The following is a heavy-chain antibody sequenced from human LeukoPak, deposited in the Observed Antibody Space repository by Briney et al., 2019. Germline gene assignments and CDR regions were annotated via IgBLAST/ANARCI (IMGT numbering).Heavy chain of an antibody. CDR3: ARSYSSSSGNWFDP. CDR2: IIPILGIA. CDR1: GGTFSSYA. J-gene: IGHJ5*02. D-gene: IGHD6-6*01. Sequence: SVTVSCKASGGTFSSYAISWVRQAPGQGLEWMGRIIPILGIANYAQKFQGRVTITADNSTSTAYMELSSLRSEDTAVYYCARSYSSSSGNWFDPWGQGTLVTVSS. V-gene: IGHV1-69*04.